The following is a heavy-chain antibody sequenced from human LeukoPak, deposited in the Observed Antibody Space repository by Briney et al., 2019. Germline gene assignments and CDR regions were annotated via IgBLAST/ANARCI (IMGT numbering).Heavy chain of an antibody. CDR3: ARVTGITIFGVVSNGMDV. V-gene: IGHV1-18*01. Sequence: ASVKVSCKASGYTFTSYGISWVRQAPGQGLEWMGWISAYNGNTNYAQKLQGRVTMTTDTSTSTAYMELRSLRSDDTAVYYCARVTGITIFGVVSNGMDVWGQGTTVIVSS. CDR2: ISAYNGNT. D-gene: IGHD3-3*01. J-gene: IGHJ6*02. CDR1: GYTFTSYG.